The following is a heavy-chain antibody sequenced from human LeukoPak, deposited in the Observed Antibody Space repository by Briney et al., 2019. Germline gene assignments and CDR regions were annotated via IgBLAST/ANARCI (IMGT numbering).Heavy chain of an antibody. D-gene: IGHD2-21*02. V-gene: IGHV4-34*09. CDR3: ARDRGGGDWKYYFDY. CDR1: GGTFSGYY. J-gene: IGHJ4*02. Sequence: SETLSLTCAVYGGTFSGYYWSWIRQPPGKGLEWIRELNHSGSTNYNPSLKSRVTISVDTSKSQFSLKLSSVTAADTAVYYCARDRGGGDWKYYFDYWGQGTLVTVSS. CDR2: LNHSGST.